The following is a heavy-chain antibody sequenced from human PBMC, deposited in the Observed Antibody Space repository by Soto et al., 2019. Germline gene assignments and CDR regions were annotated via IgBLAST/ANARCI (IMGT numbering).Heavy chain of an antibody. CDR2: IYPGDSDP. CDR1: GYSFTSYW. D-gene: IGHD2-21*02. J-gene: IGHJ6*03. Sequence: GESLKISCKGSGYSFTSYWIGWVRQMPGKGLEWMGIIYPGDSDPRYSPSFQGQVTISADKSISTAYLQWSSLKASDTAMYYCARTQGDTYYYYYMDVWGKGTTVTVSS. CDR3: ARTQGDTYYYYYMDV. V-gene: IGHV5-51*01.